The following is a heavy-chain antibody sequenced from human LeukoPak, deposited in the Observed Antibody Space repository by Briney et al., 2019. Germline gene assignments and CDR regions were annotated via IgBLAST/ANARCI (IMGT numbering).Heavy chain of an antibody. D-gene: IGHD2-2*01. V-gene: IGHV3-23*01. J-gene: IGHJ4*02. CDR1: GFTFSSYA. Sequence: AGGSLRLSCAASGFTFSSYATSWVRQAPGKGLEWVSAISGSGGSTYYVDSVKGRFTISRDNSKNTLYLQMNSLRAEDTAVYYCAKGIVVVPAAMAYWGQGTLVTVSS. CDR3: AKGIVVVPAAMAY. CDR2: ISGSGGST.